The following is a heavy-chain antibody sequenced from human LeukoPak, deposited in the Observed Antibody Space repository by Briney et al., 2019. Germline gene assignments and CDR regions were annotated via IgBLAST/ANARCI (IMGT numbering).Heavy chain of an antibody. CDR3: ARDVVSGSYPHFDY. CDR2: IYYSGGT. D-gene: IGHD1-26*01. J-gene: IGHJ4*02. CDR1: GGSVSSGSYY. V-gene: IGHV4-61*01. Sequence: SETLSLTCTVSGGSVSSGSYYWSWLRQPPGKGLEWIGYIYYSGGTNYNPSLNSRVTISVDTSKNQFSLKLSSVSAADTAVYYCARDVVSGSYPHFDYWGQGTLVAVSS.